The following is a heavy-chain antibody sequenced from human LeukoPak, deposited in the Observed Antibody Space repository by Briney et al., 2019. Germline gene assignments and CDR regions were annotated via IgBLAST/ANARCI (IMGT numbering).Heavy chain of an antibody. CDR1: GFTFSGYS. J-gene: IGHJ4*02. D-gene: IGHD6-13*01. V-gene: IGHV3-48*01. CDR3: AHISSSWPDY. Sequence: GGSLRLSCAASGFTFSGYSMNWVRQAPGKGLEWVSYIRSSGYPIHYADSVKGRFTISRDNSKNTLYLQMNSLRAEDTAVYYCAHISSSWPDYWGQGTLVTVSS. CDR2: IRSSGYPI.